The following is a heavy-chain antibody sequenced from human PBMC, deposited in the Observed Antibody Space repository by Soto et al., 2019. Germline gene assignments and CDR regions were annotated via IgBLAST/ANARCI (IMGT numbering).Heavy chain of an antibody. CDR1: GYTFTSYG. Sequence: ASVKVSCKAPGYTFTSYGISWVRQAPGQGLEWMGWISAYNGNTNYAQKLQGRVTMTTDTSTSTAYMELRSLRSDDTAVYYCARERIAVAGTLRVPTRRNFDYWGQGTLVTVSS. CDR2: ISAYNGNT. D-gene: IGHD6-19*01. J-gene: IGHJ4*02. CDR3: ARERIAVAGTLRVPTRRNFDY. V-gene: IGHV1-18*01.